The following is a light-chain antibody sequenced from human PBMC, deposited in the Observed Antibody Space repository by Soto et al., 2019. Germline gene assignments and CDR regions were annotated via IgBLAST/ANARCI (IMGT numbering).Light chain of an antibody. J-gene: IGKJ4*01. CDR2: GAS. CDR1: QSVSNSY. V-gene: IGKV3-20*01. Sequence: ETVLTPSPCTLSLSPGERATLSCRASQSVSNSYLAWYQQKPGQAPRLLIYGASSRATGIPDRFSGSGSGTDFTLTISRLEPEDFAGYYCHQYGSLSFFGGGAKVDIK. CDR3: HQYGSLSF.